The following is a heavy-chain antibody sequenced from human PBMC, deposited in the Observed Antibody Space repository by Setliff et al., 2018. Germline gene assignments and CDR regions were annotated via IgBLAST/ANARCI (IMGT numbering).Heavy chain of an antibody. CDR2: ISASNGKT. J-gene: IGHJ4*02. CDR1: GYTFTNFG. CDR3: ERLVRYCTTTSCQRTPGAEY. Sequence: ASVKVSCKASGYTFTNFGIIWVRQAPGQGLAWMGWISASNGKTNYSQKFQGRVTMTTDPSTSTAYMDLRSLRSDDTAVYYCERLVRYCTTTSCQRTPGAEYWGQGTLVTVSS. D-gene: IGHD2-2*01. V-gene: IGHV1-18*01.